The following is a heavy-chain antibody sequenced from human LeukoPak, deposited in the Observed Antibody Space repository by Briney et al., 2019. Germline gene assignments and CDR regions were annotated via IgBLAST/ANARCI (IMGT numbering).Heavy chain of an antibody. D-gene: IGHD6-19*01. CDR3: VAIAVAGQFY. CDR2: IAYDGSDK. J-gene: IGHJ4*02. V-gene: IGHV3-30*02. Sequence: GGSLRLSCAASGFAFSGYGMHWVRQAPGKGLEWVTYIAYDGSDKFYADSVRGRFTISRDNSKNTLYVQVNSLRVEDTAMYYCVAIAVAGQFYWGQGTLVTVSS. CDR1: GFAFSGYG.